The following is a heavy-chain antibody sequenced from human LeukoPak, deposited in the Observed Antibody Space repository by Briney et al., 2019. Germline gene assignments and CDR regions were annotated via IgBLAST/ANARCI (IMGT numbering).Heavy chain of an antibody. CDR2: IYYSEST. Sequence: PSETLSLTCTVSGGSISSSLYWGWIRQPPGKGLEWIGSIYYSESTYYDPSLKSRVTISVDTSKNQFSLKLSSVTAADTALYYCASTGWYYDSSAYHFGYWGQGTLVTVSS. J-gene: IGHJ4*02. CDR3: ASTGWYYDSSAYHFGY. V-gene: IGHV4-39*01. CDR1: GGSISSSLY. D-gene: IGHD3-22*01.